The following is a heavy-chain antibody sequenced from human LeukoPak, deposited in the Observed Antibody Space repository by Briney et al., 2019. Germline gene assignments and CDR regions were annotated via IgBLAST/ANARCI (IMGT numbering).Heavy chain of an antibody. CDR1: GGSISSGGYY. D-gene: IGHD6-19*01. CDR3: ASSTKQWLVYFDY. Sequence: SQTLSLTCTVSGGSISSGGYYWSWIRQPPGKGLEWIGNISYSGSTNYNPSLKSRVTISVDTSENQFSLKLSSVTAADTAVYYCASSTKQWLVYFDYWGQGTLVTVSS. CDR2: ISYSGST. J-gene: IGHJ4*02. V-gene: IGHV4-61*08.